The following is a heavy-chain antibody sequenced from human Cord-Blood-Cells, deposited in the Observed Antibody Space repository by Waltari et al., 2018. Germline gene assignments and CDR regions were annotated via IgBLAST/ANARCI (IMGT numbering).Heavy chain of an antibody. CDR2: IRSKAYGGTT. CDR3: TRAFIQLDIFDY. D-gene: IGHD1-1*01. V-gene: IGHV3-49*04. Sequence: EVQLVESGGGLVQPGRPLRLSCTASGFTFGDYAMSWVRQAPGKGLEWVGFIRSKAYGGTTEYAASVKGRFTISRDDSKSIAYLQMNSLKTEDTAVYYCTRAFIQLDIFDYWGQGTLVTVSS. J-gene: IGHJ4*02. CDR1: GFTFGDYA.